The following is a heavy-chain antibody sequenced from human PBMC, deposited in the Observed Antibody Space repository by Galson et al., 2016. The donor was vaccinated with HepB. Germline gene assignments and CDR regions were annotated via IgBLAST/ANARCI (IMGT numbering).Heavy chain of an antibody. J-gene: IGHJ4*02. CDR1: GFTFSNYG. CDR3: AKNDILAGYSAFDY. V-gene: IGHV3-30*18. Sequence: SLRLSCAASGFTFSNYGMHWVRQAPGKGLEWVAVISYDGGNTYYADSAKGRFTISRDNSKNTLHLQMNSLRSEDTAVYYCAKNDILAGYSAFDYWGQGTLVTVSS. D-gene: IGHD3-9*01. CDR2: ISYDGGNT.